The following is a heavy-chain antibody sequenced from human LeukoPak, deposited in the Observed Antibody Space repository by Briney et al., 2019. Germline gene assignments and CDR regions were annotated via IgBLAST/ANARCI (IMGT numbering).Heavy chain of an antibody. CDR3: AGSIFQWLVLPYYYYGMDV. V-gene: IGHV3-7*01. CDR1: GFTFSSYS. D-gene: IGHD6-19*01. Sequence: GGSLRLSCAASGFTFSSYSMNWVRQAPGKGLEWVADIKQDGSEKYYVDSVKGRFTISRDNAKNSLYLQMNSLRAEDTAVYYCAGSIFQWLVLPYYYYGMDVWGQGTTVTVSS. CDR2: IKQDGSEK. J-gene: IGHJ6*02.